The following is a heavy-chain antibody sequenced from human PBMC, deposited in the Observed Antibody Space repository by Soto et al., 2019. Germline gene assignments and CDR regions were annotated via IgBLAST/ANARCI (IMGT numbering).Heavy chain of an antibody. CDR2: ISGSDGST. CDR1: GFTFSSYA. Sequence: EVQLLESGGGLVQPGGSLRLSCAASGFTFSSYAMSWVRQAPGKGLEWVSAISGSDGSTYYADSVRGRFTISRDNSKNTLYLQMNSLRAEDTAVYYCAKVILSSAEVYGSGWYYLDYWGQGTLVTVSS. D-gene: IGHD6-19*01. V-gene: IGHV3-23*01. CDR3: AKVILSSAEVYGSGWYYLDY. J-gene: IGHJ4*02.